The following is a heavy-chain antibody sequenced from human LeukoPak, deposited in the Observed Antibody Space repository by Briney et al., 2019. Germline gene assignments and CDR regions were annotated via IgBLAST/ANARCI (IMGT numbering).Heavy chain of an antibody. V-gene: IGHV4-59*01. J-gene: IGHJ5*02. CDR1: GGSISSYY. D-gene: IGHD1-26*01. CDR2: IYYSGST. Sequence: SETLSLTCTVSGGSISSYYWSWIRQPPGKGLEWIGYIYYSGSTNYNPSLKSRVTISVDTSKNQFSLNLSSVTAADTAVYYCTRDRGAATWFDPWGQGTLVTVSS. CDR3: TRDRGAATWFDP.